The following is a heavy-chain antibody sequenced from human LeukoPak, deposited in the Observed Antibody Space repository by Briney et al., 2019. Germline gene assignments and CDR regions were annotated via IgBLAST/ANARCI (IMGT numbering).Heavy chain of an antibody. CDR3: ARDRVPYDDDSSGNWFDS. D-gene: IGHD3-22*01. J-gene: IGHJ5*01. Sequence: GGSLRLSCAASGFTFSRYWMHWVRQVPGKGLVWVSRIHSDGSTTTYADSVKGRFTISRDNAKNPLYLKLNSLRAEDTAVYYCARDRVPYDDDSSGNWFDSWGQGILVTVSS. V-gene: IGHV3-74*01. CDR1: GFTFSRYW. CDR2: IHSDGSTT.